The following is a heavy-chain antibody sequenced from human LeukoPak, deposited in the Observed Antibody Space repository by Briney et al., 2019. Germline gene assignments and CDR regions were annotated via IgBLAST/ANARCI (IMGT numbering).Heavy chain of an antibody. Sequence: GASVKVSCKASGYTFTGYYMHWVRQAPGQGLEWMGWINPNSGGTNYAQKFLGRVTMTRDTSISTAYMELSRLRSDDTAVYYCALDTVGDIYCPFDYCGQGTLVSV. J-gene: IGHJ4*02. V-gene: IGHV1-2*02. CDR2: INPNSGGT. CDR3: ALDTVGDIYCPFDY. CDR1: GYTFTGYY. D-gene: IGHD2-15*01.